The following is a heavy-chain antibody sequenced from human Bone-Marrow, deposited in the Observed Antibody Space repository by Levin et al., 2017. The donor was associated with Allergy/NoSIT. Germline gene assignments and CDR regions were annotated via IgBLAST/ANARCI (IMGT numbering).Heavy chain of an antibody. Sequence: LSLTCAASGFAFRNYNLHWVRPAPGKGLEWVAVISYEGSDTFYLDSVRGRFTVSRDNSKNTLYLQMSSLRSEDTALYYCTKEIRQRITLRGVTMRPTAHAFDSWGQGTLVTVSS. CDR3: TKEIRQRITLRGVTMRPTAHAFDS. V-gene: IGHV3-30*18. D-gene: IGHD3-3*01. CDR2: ISYEGSDT. J-gene: IGHJ4*02. CDR1: GFAFRNYN.